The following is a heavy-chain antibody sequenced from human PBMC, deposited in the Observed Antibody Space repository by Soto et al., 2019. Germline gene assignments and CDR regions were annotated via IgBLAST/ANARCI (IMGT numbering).Heavy chain of an antibody. CDR2: INPNSGGT. CDR3: ARGRRYYDSSGYPEEFDY. D-gene: IGHD3-22*01. J-gene: IGHJ4*02. CDR1: GYTFTGYY. Sequence: QVQLVQSGAEVKKPGASVKVSCKASGYTFTGYYMHWVRQAPGQGLEWMGWINPNSGGTNYAQKFQGWDTMTRDTSISTAYMELSRLRSDDTAVYYCARGRRYYDSSGYPEEFDYWGQGTLVTVSS. V-gene: IGHV1-2*04.